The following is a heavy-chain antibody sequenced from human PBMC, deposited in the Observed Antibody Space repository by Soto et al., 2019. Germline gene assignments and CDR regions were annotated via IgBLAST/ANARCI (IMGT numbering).Heavy chain of an antibody. CDR3: SRNVSSSGGSCYPTYWFDP. J-gene: IGHJ5*02. CDR1: AGSMRNYY. CDR2: VDDSGTT. Sequence: QVQLQQSGPGLVKPSETLSLTCSVSAGSMRNYYWSWIRQPPGKGLEWIGNVDDSGTTKYNPSLRSRVTISEDTSTNQFSLTLSSVIAADTAVYYCSRNVSSSGGSCYPTYWFDPWGQGTLVTVSS. V-gene: IGHV4-59*01. D-gene: IGHD2-15*01.